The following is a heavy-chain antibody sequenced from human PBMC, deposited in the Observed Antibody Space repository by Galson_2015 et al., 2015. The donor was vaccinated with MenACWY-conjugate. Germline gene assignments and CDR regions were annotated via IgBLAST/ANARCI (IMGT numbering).Heavy chain of an antibody. CDR1: GFTFSNYN. V-gene: IGHV3-21*01. CDR2: ISSTGSYI. Sequence: SLRLSCAASGFTFSNYNMSWVRQTPGKGLEWVSCISSTGSYIYYADSLKGRFTISRDNAKNSLYLQMNSLTSEDTAVYYCAKGTTASRPNWFDPRGQGTLVTVSS. CDR3: AKGTTASRPNWFDP. D-gene: IGHD6-6*01. J-gene: IGHJ5*02.